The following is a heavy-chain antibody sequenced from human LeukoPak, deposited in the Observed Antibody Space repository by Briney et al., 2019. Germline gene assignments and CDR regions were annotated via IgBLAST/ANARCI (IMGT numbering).Heavy chain of an antibody. J-gene: IGHJ4*02. CDR2: ISYDGSNK. CDR1: GFTFSSYA. V-gene: IGHV3-30-3*01. CDR3: ARDGRGAMVRGVMTPTGYFDY. D-gene: IGHD3-10*01. Sequence: PGGSLRLSCAASGFTFSSYAMHWVRQAPGKGLEWVAVISYDGSNKYYADSVKGRFTISRDNSKNTLYLQMNSLRAEDTAVYYCARDGRGAMVRGVMTPTGYFDYWGQGTLVTVSS.